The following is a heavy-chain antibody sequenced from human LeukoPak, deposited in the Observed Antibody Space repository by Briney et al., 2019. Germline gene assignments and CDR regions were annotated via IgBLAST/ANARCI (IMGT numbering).Heavy chain of an antibody. CDR3: ARGERSGYKVY. CDR1: GFTFSSYA. V-gene: IGHV3-23*01. Sequence: GGSLRLSCAASGFTFSSYAMSWVRQAPGKGVEWVSAISGSGGSTYYADSVKGRFTISRDNSKNTLYLQMNSLRAEDTAVYYCARGERSGYKVYWGQGTLVTVSS. J-gene: IGHJ4*02. D-gene: IGHD3-3*01. CDR2: ISGSGGST.